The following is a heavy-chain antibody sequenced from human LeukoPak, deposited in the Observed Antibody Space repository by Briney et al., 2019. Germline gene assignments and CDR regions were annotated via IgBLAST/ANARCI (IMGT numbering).Heavy chain of an antibody. D-gene: IGHD1-26*01. V-gene: IGHV4-38-2*01. J-gene: IGHJ4*02. CDR2: INHSGST. CDR1: GFSISSGYY. CDR3: ARIRGGSYYHFDY. Sequence: SETLSLTCDVSGFSISSGYYWGWIRQPPGKGLEWIGEINHSGSTNYNPSLKSRVTISVDTSKNQFSLKLSSVTAADTAVYYCARIRGGSYYHFDYWGQGTLVTVSS.